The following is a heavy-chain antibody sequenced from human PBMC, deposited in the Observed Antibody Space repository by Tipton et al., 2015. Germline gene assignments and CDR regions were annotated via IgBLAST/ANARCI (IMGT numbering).Heavy chain of an antibody. J-gene: IGHJ4*02. Sequence: LRLSCAVSAYSISTDYYWVWIRQPPGKGLEWIGAISHSGKTYSNPSLKSRVTISADTSKNQFSLRLSSVTAADTAVYYCACHDYDLLTRDYQTVDYWGQGTVVTVSS. CDR1: AYSISTDYY. D-gene: IGHD3-9*01. V-gene: IGHV4-38-2*01. CDR3: ACHDYDLLTRDYQTVDY. CDR2: ISHSGKT.